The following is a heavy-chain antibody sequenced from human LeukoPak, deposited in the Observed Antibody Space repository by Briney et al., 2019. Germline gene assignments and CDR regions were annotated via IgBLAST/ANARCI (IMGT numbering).Heavy chain of an antibody. CDR1: GYTFTGYG. CDR2: ISAYNGNT. CDR3: ARLVAFYGSGTTDYYYYYMDV. V-gene: IGHV1-18*01. Sequence: ASVKVSCKASGYTFTGYGISWVRQAPGQGLEWMGWISAYNGNTNYAQKLQGRVTMTTDTSTSTAYMELRSLRSDDTAVYYCARLVAFYGSGTTDYYYYYMDVWGKGTTVTVSS. D-gene: IGHD3-10*01. J-gene: IGHJ6*03.